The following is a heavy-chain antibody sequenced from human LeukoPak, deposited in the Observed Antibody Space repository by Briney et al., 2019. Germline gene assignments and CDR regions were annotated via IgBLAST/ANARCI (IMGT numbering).Heavy chain of an antibody. CDR1: GFIFSSYS. D-gene: IGHD2-15*01. Sequence: GGSLRLSCAASGFIFSSYSMNWVRQAPGKGLEWVSFISTSSSYIYYADSVKGRFTISRDNAKNSLYLQMNSLRAEDTAVYYCARVLEGYQPLFDYWGQGTLVTVSS. J-gene: IGHJ4*02. CDR3: ARVLEGYQPLFDY. V-gene: IGHV3-21*01. CDR2: ISTSSSYI.